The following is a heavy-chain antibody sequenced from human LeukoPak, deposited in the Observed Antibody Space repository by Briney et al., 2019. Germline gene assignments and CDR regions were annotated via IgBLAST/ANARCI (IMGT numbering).Heavy chain of an antibody. CDR3: ARGITYSYGSGSYWWFDP. CDR1: GGSFSGYY. J-gene: IGHJ5*02. Sequence: SETLSLTCAVYGGSFSGYYWSWIRQPPGKGLEWIGEINNSGSTNYNPSLKSRVTISVDTSKNQFSLKLSSVTAADTAVYYCARGITYSYGSGSYWWFDPWGQGTLVTVSP. D-gene: IGHD3-10*01. CDR2: INNSGST. V-gene: IGHV4-34*01.